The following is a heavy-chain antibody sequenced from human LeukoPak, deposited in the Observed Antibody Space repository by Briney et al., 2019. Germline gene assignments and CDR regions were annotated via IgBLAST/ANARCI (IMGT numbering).Heavy chain of an antibody. CDR2: IYHSGTT. CDR3: AMHDCASTTGCHINGFDS. Sequence: PSESLSLTCAVSGYSISSAYVWGWIRQAPGKGLGWSGSIYHSGTTYYNPSIKTRVTISIDMSNNQFSMNLISVAAAGPAVYYCAMHDCASTTGCHINGFDSWGQGTLVTVSS. D-gene: IGHD2-2*01. CDR1: GYSISSAYV. J-gene: IGHJ5*01. V-gene: IGHV4-38-2*01.